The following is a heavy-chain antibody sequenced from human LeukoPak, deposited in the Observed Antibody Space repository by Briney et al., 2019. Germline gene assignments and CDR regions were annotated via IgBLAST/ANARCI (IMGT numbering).Heavy chain of an antibody. Sequence: GRSLRLSRAASGFTFSSYGMHWVRQAPGKGLEWVAVISYDGINKYYTDSVKGRFTISRDNSKNTLYLQMNSLRAEDTAVYFCAKGAGVHDAFDIWGQGTMVTVSS. CDR3: AKGAGVHDAFDI. D-gene: IGHD6-19*01. V-gene: IGHV3-30*18. CDR2: ISYDGINK. CDR1: GFTFSSYG. J-gene: IGHJ3*02.